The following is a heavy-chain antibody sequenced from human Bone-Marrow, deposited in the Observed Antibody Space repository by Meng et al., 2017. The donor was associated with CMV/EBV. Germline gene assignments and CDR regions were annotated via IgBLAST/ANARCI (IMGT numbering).Heavy chain of an antibody. CDR2: IIPIFGTP. J-gene: IGHJ6*01. V-gene: IGHV1-69*05. CDR1: GGTFSSYA. D-gene: IGHD3-16*01. CDR3: AGAKGGTYYYGMHV. Sequence: SVQVSCKASGGTFSSYASGWVRQAAGQGLEWMGGIIPIFGTPNYAQKFQGRVTITTDEPTSTAYIELSSLRSEYTAVYYCAGAKGGTYYYGMHVWGQGTTVTVYS.